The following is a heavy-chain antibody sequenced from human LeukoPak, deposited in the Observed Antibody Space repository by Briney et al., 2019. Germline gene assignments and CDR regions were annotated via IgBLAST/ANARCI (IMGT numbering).Heavy chain of an antibody. Sequence: SETLSRTRTVSGGSISSSSYYWGWLRQPPGKGVEWIGSIYYSGSTYYNPSLKSRGTISVDTSKNQFSLKLSSVTAADTAVYYCARDNYTGYSSGDYWGQGTLVTVSS. CDR1: GGSISSSSYY. V-gene: IGHV4-39*07. D-gene: IGHD6-25*01. CDR2: IYYSGST. CDR3: ARDNYTGYSSGDY. J-gene: IGHJ4*02.